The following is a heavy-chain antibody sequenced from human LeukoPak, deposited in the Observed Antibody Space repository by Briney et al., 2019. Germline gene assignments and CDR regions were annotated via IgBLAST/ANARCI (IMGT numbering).Heavy chain of an antibody. CDR1: GYTFTGYY. J-gene: IGHJ4*02. V-gene: IGHV1-2*02. CDR2: INPNSGGT. CDR3: ATETGPHMVRGVDY. D-gene: IGHD3-10*01. Sequence: GASVKVSCKASGYTFTGYYMHWVRQAPGQGLEWMGWINPNSGGTNYAQKFQGRVTMTRDTSISTAYMELSRLRSDDTAVYYCATETGPHMVRGVDYWGQGTLVTVSS.